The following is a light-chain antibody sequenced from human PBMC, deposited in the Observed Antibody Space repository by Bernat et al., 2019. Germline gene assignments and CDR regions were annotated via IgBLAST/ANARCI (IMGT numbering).Light chain of an antibody. Sequence: QSALTQPRSVSGAPGQSVTISCTGTSSDVGGYKYVSWYQHQPGEATKLMIFDVSKRPSVVPDRFSGAKSGNTASLTISGLQADDEADYYCCAHAGSFTWLFGGGTQLTVL. CDR3: CAHAGSFTWL. V-gene: IGLV2-11*01. CDR2: DVS. CDR1: SSDVGGYKY. J-gene: IGLJ3*02.